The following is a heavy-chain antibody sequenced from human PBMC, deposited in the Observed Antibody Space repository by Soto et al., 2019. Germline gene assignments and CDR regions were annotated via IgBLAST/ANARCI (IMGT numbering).Heavy chain of an antibody. CDR2: IDPRDSYT. D-gene: IGHD1-26*01. Sequence: ESLKISCKGSGYSSTSYWITWVRQMPGKGLEWMGRIDPRDSYTVYSPSFHGHVTISADKSISTAYLQWSSLKASDTAMYYCARPPYSGGTYLGYWGQGTLVTVSS. V-gene: IGHV5-10-1*01. CDR1: GYSSTSYW. CDR3: ARPPYSGGTYLGY. J-gene: IGHJ4*02.